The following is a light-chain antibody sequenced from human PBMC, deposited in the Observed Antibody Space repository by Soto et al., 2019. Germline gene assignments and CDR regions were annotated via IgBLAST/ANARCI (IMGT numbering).Light chain of an antibody. V-gene: IGKV1-12*01. CDR3: QQDASFPIT. J-gene: IGKJ5*01. CDR1: QGVSTW. Sequence: DIQMTQSPSSVSASVGDRVTITCRARQGVSTWLAWYQQKPGKAHNLLIYTAASLQSWVPSRFSGSGSGRDFALTIDGLQPGDFATYCFQQDASFPITVGRATRLEIK. CDR2: TAA.